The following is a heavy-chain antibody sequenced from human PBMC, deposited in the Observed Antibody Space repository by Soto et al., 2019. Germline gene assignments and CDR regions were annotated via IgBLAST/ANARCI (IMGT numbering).Heavy chain of an antibody. V-gene: IGHV4-31*03. J-gene: IGHJ4*02. CDR3: AGFPYITMVRGVRVD. CDR1: GGSISSGGYY. D-gene: IGHD3-10*01. CDR2: IYYSGST. Sequence: QVQLQESGPGLVKPSQTLSLTCTVSGGSISSGGYYWSWIRQHPGKGLEWIGYIYYSGSTYYNPSLKSRVTISVDTSKNQFSLKLSSVTAADTAVYYCAGFPYITMVRGVRVDWGQGTLVTVSS.